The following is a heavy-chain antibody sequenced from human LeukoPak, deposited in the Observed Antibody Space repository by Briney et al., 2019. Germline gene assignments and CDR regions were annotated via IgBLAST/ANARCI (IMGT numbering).Heavy chain of an antibody. CDR1: GFTLTSSA. Sequence: PGGSLRSSCAASGFTLTSSARPWVRQAPGKGLEWVSVISGSGGSTYYADSVKGRFTISRDDSKNTLYLQMNSLRAEDTAVYYCAKLRSGGLAAANYWSQGTLVTVSS. CDR3: AKLRSGGLAAANY. V-gene: IGHV3-23*01. CDR2: ISGSGGST. J-gene: IGHJ4*02. D-gene: IGHD6-13*01.